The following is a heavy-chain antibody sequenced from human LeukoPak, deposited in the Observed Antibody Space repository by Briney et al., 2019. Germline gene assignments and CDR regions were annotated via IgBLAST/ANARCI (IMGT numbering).Heavy chain of an antibody. D-gene: IGHD5-12*01. V-gene: IGHV3-15*01. CDR2: IRNDRIT. CDR1: GLTFSDAW. J-gene: IGHJ4*02. Sequence: GGSLRLSCVLSGLTFSDAWMSWVRQAPGKGLEWVGRIRNDRITDYAAPVQGRFSISRDNSKNTFYPQMNSLRTEDTGMYFCTWMATIFTVDYWGQGTLVTVSS. CDR3: TWMATIFTVDY.